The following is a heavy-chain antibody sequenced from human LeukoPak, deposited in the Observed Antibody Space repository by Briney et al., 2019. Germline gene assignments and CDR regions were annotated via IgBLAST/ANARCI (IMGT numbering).Heavy chain of an antibody. Sequence: SDTLSLTCTVPGGSISSYYWSWIRQPPGHGLAWIAPIYYSGSTNYNPSLKSRVTISVDTSKNQFSLKLSSVTAADTAVYYCARDQGVYGSGSYYSHAFDIWGQGTMVTVSS. J-gene: IGHJ3*02. V-gene: IGHV4-59*01. CDR3: ARDQGVYGSGSYYSHAFDI. CDR1: GGSISSYY. D-gene: IGHD3-10*01. CDR2: IYYSGST.